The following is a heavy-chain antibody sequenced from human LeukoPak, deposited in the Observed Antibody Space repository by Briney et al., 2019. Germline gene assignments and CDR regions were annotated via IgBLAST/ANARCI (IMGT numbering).Heavy chain of an antibody. J-gene: IGHJ4*02. CDR3: AKDQSSGSHLPHFDY. Sequence: GGSLRLSCAASGFTFSSYAMSWVRQAPGKGLEWVSAISGSGGSTYYADSVKGRFTISRDNSKNTLYLQMNSLRAEDTAVYYCAKDQSSGSHLPHFDYWGQGTLVTVSS. CDR2: ISGSGGST. V-gene: IGHV3-23*01. CDR1: GFTFSSYA. D-gene: IGHD6-19*01.